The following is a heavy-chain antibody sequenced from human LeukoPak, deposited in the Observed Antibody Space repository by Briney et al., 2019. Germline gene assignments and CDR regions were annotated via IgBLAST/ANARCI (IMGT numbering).Heavy chain of an antibody. J-gene: IGHJ5*02. D-gene: IGHD6-13*01. CDR3: ARTVTYSSSWTHSWFDP. Sequence: GGSLRLSCAASGFTVSSNYMNWVRQAPGKGLEWVSVIYSGGSTYYADSVKGRFTISRDNSKNTLYLQMNSLRAEDTAVYYCARTVTYSSSWTHSWFDPWGQGTLVTVSS. CDR2: IYSGGST. V-gene: IGHV3-53*01. CDR1: GFTVSSNY.